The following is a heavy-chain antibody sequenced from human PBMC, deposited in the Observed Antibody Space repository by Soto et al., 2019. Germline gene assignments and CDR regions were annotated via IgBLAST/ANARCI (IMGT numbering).Heavy chain of an antibody. V-gene: IGHV3-33*08. CDR3: ARGDCTGAYCYSWPFNYGVDV. CDR2: IWYDGSNK. D-gene: IGHD2-15*01. J-gene: IGHJ6*02. CDR1: GFTFNTYG. Sequence: QVQLVESGGGVVQPGGSLRLSCTTSGFTFNTYGMYWVRQAPGKGLEWAAIIWYDGSNKYYGDSVKGRFTISRDNSKNTLYLQMTSLRAEDTALYYCARGDCTGAYCYSWPFNYGVDVWGQGTTVTVSS.